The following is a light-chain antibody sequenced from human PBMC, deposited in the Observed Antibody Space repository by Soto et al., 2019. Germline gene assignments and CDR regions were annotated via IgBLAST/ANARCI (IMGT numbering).Light chain of an antibody. CDR1: SSNIGSNY. CDR2: RNN. J-gene: IGLJ2*01. V-gene: IGLV1-47*01. CDR3: AAWDGSLSGQV. Sequence: QSVLTPPPSASGTPGQRVTISCSGSSSNIGSNYVYWYQQLPGTAPKLLIYRNNQRPSGVPDRFSGSKSGTSASLAIGGLRSEDEADYYCAAWDGSLSGQVFGGGTKLTVL.